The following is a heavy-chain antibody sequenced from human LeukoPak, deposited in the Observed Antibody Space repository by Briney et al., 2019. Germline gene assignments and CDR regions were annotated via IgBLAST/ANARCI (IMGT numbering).Heavy chain of an antibody. CDR2: IYYSGST. CDR1: GGSISSSSYY. V-gene: IGHV4-39*02. CDR3: ARDFLPRSIAAAGTVAFNWFDP. Sequence: PSETLSLTCTVSGGSISSSSYYWGWIRQPPGKGLEWIGSIYYSGSTYYNPSLKSRVTISVDTSKNQFSLKLSSVTAADTAVYYCARDFLPRSIAAAGTVAFNWFDPWGQGTLVTVSS. J-gene: IGHJ5*02. D-gene: IGHD6-13*01.